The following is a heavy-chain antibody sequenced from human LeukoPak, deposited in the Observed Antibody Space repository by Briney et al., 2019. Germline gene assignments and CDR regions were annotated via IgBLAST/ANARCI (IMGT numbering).Heavy chain of an antibody. D-gene: IGHD4-17*01. CDR1: GFTVSRNS. V-gene: IGHV3-53*01. Sequence: QPGGSLRLSCAASGFTVSRNSMSWVRQAPGKGLGWVSVIYSGGRTYYADSVKGRFSISRDNYKNTLYLQMSSLRAEDTAVYYCARDPNGNYVGAFDFQRWGQGTLVTVSS. J-gene: IGHJ1*01. CDR3: ARDPNGNYVGAFDFQR. CDR2: IYSGGRT.